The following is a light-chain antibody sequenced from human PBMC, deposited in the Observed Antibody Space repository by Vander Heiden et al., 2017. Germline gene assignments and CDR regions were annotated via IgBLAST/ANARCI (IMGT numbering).Light chain of an antibody. Sequence: DIQLTQSPSTLSASVGDRVTITCRASQSISSWLAWYQQKPGKAPKHLIYKASSLESGVPSRFSGSGSGTEFTLTISSLQPDDIATYYCQQYNSYPWTFGQGTKVEIK. CDR2: KAS. CDR3: QQYNSYPWT. J-gene: IGKJ1*01. CDR1: QSISSW. V-gene: IGKV1-5*03.